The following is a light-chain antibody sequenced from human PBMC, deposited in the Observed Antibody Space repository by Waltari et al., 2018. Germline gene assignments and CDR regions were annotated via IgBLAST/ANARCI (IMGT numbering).Light chain of an antibody. CDR3: QALGSNRWV. CDR1: ILGNKY. Sequence: SYELTQPPSVSVSPGQTASITSSGDILGNKYASWYQHKPGQSPLLVIYEDIKRPSGIPERFSGSKSGNTATLTISGTQSMDDADYYCQALGSNRWVFGGGTKLTVL. V-gene: IGLV3-1*01. CDR2: EDI. J-gene: IGLJ3*02.